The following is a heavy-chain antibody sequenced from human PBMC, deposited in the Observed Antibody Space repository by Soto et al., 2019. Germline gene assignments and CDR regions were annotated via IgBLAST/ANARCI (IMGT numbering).Heavy chain of an antibody. D-gene: IGHD1-26*01. CDR3: ARGRGGTYDAFDI. CDR2: IFYSGTT. V-gene: IGHV4-59*01. CDR1: GGSISSYF. Sequence: QVQLQESGPRLVKPSETLSLTCTVSGGSISSYFWSWIRQSPGEGLEWIGYIFYSGTTNYSPYLKSRVTMSLGTAKNQFSLNLTSVTAEDTAVYYCARGRGGTYDAFDIWGQGTMVTVSS. J-gene: IGHJ3*02.